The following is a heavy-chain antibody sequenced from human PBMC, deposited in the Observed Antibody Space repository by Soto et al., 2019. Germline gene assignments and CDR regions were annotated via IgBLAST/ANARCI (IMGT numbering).Heavy chain of an antibody. J-gene: IGHJ4*02. D-gene: IGHD4-17*01. V-gene: IGHV3-74*01. Sequence: EVQLVESGGGLVQPGGSLRLSCAASGFTFRNYWMHWVRQAPGKGLVWVSRIDADGSRTTYADSVKGRFTISRDNDENTLYLQMNSLRVEDTAVYYCARDDDYVSHWGQGTLVAVSS. CDR1: GFTFRNYW. CDR3: ARDDDYVSH. CDR2: IDADGSRT.